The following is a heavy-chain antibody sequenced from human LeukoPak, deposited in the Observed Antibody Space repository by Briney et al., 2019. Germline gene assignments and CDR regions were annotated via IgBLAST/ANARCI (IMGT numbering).Heavy chain of an antibody. V-gene: IGHV1-18*01. D-gene: IGHD1-26*01. J-gene: IGHJ4*02. Sequence: GASVKVSCKTSGYTFSRYGFSWVRQAPGQGLEWIGWIGVFNGNRNYAKSVQGRITLTADTSTNTTYMELRSRTSDDTAVYFCGRDWDWHVQFWGQGTLITVSS. CDR1: GYTFSRYG. CDR2: IGVFNGNR. CDR3: GRDWDWHVQF.